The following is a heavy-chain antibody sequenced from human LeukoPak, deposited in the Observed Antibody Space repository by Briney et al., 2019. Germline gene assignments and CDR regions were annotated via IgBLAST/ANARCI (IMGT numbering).Heavy chain of an antibody. CDR3: ARDLIMITFGGVRAFDI. CDR2: IYYSGST. J-gene: IGHJ3*02. Sequence: SETLSLTCTVSGGSISSYYWSWIRQPPGKGLEWIGSIYYSGSTYYNPSLKSRVTISVDTSKNQFSLKLSSVTAADTAVYYCARDLIMITFGGVRAFDIWGQGTMVTVSS. CDR1: GGSISSYY. D-gene: IGHD3-16*01. V-gene: IGHV4-59*12.